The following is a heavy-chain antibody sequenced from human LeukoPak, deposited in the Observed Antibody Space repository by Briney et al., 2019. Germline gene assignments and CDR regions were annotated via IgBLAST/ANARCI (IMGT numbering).Heavy chain of an antibody. J-gene: IGHJ4*02. V-gene: IGHV4-34*09. CDR1: GGSFSGYY. Sequence: SETLSLTCAVYGGSFSGYYWSWIRQPPGKGLEWIGEINHSGSTYYNPSLKSRVTISVDTSKNQFSLKLSSVTAADTAVYYCARILVGSYTYKAFDYWGQGTLVTVSS. CDR3: ARILVGSYTYKAFDY. D-gene: IGHD2-2*02. CDR2: INHSGST.